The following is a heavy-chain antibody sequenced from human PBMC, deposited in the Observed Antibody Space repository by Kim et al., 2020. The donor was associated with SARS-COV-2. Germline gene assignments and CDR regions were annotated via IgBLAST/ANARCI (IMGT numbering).Heavy chain of an antibody. CDR2: RGGRT. D-gene: IGHD2-15*01. Sequence: RGGRTNAADTVKGPFTITRDNAKNTPYLQMNSLRAEERGVYYCAKGQCSGWGQGTLVTVSS. V-gene: IGHV3-23*01. CDR3: AKGQCSG. J-gene: IGHJ4*02.